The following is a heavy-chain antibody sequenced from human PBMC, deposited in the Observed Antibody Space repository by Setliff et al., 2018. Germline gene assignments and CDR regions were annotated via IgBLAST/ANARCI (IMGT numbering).Heavy chain of an antibody. CDR2: IDHSGST. J-gene: IGHJ4*02. CDR3: GRPLVGVTTGFEN. Sequence: SETLSLTCTVSGGSISSGYYWGWIRQPPGKGLEWIGSIDHSGSTHYNPSLKSRVTISVDTAKNQFSLKLRSVTAADTAVYYCGRPLVGVTTGFENWGRGTLVTVSS. V-gene: IGHV4-38-2*02. D-gene: IGHD1-26*01. CDR1: GGSISSGYY.